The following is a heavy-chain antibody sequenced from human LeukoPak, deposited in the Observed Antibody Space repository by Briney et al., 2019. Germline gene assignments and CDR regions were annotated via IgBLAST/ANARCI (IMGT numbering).Heavy chain of an antibody. Sequence: GGSLRLSCAASGFTFSSYWMSWVRQAPGKGLEWVANIKQDGSEKYYVDSVKGRFTISRDNAKNSLYLQMNSLRAEDTAVYYCAKSWGKYDYVWGSYRHFDYWGQGTLVTVSS. CDR2: IKQDGSEK. V-gene: IGHV3-7*03. J-gene: IGHJ4*02. CDR3: AKSWGKYDYVWGSYRHFDY. CDR1: GFTFSSYW. D-gene: IGHD3-16*02.